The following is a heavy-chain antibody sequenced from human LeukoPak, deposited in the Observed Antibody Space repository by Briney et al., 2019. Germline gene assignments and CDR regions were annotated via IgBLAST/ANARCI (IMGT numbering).Heavy chain of an antibody. CDR1: GLTFSNYW. Sequence: GGSLRLSCAASGLTFSNYWMSWVRQAPGKGLEWVANIKEDGSDKNYVDSVRGRFTISRDNAKNALYLQMNSLRAEDTAVYYCGREIPGGTTSLDCWGQGTVVTVSS. J-gene: IGHJ4*02. CDR2: IKEDGSDK. V-gene: IGHV3-7*04. CDR3: GREIPGGTTSLDC. D-gene: IGHD1-7*01.